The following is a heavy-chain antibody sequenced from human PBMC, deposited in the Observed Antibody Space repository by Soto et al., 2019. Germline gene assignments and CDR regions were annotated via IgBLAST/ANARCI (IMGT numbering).Heavy chain of an antibody. CDR2: ISTYTGNT. D-gene: IGHD3-10*01. Sequence: QVHLVQSGAEVKKPGASVKVSCKASGYTFTNYDINWVRQAPGQGLEWMGWISTYTGNTNYAQKLEGGVTMTTDKSRSTAYMELRSLRSDDTAVYYCARGYYYGSGRPTPGGMDVWGQGTTVTVSS. CDR3: ARGYYYGSGRPTPGGMDV. V-gene: IGHV1-18*01. J-gene: IGHJ6*02. CDR1: GYTFTNYD.